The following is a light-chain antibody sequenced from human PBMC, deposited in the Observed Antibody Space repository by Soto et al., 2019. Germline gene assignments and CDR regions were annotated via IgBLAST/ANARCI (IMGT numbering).Light chain of an antibody. J-gene: IGKJ1*01. Sequence: EIVLTQSPGTLSLSPGERATLSCRASQSVSSSYLAWYQQKPVQAPRLLIYGASSRATGIPDRFSGSGSGPAFTLTISRLEPEDFAVYYCQQYGSSPQWTFGQGTKVEIK. CDR3: QQYGSSPQWT. CDR1: QSVSSSY. CDR2: GAS. V-gene: IGKV3-20*01.